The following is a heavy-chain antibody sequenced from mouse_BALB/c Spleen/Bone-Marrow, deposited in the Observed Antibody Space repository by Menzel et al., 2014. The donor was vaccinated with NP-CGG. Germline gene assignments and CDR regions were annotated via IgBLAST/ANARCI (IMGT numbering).Heavy chain of an antibody. D-gene: IGHD1-1*01. Sequence: QVQLQQPGAELTKPGASVKISCKATGYTFSSYWIEWVKQRPGHGLEWIGGILPGSGNTNYNEKFKDKATFAADTSSNTAYMQLSSLTSEDSAVYYCAREGITTVVEMDYWGQGTSVTVSS. V-gene: IGHV1-9*01. CDR2: ILPGSGNT. CDR1: GYTFSSYW. CDR3: AREGITTVVEMDY. J-gene: IGHJ4*01.